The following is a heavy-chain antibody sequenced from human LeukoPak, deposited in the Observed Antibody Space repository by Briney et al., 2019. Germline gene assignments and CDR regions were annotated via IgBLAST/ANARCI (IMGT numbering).Heavy chain of an antibody. Sequence: SSETLSLTCTVSGDSISSSRFYWAWIRQPPGKGLEWIRSILYTGRTFYNPSLKSRVTISVDTSKNQFSLRLGSVTASDTAVYYCARRDVGATIDYWGQGTLVTVSS. CDR1: GDSISSSRFY. CDR3: ARRDVGATIDY. D-gene: IGHD1-26*01. J-gene: IGHJ4*02. V-gene: IGHV4-39*01. CDR2: ILYTGRT.